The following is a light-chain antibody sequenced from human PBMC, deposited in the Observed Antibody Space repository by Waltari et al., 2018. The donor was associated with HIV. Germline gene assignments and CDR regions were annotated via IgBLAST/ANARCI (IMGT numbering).Light chain of an antibody. CDR1: NSNIGRYA. V-gene: IGLV1-44*01. CDR2: SNT. CDR3: AAWDDSLSGSVV. Sequence: QSVLTQPPSASGAPGQRVSISCSGGNSNIGRYAVRWYQQLPGTAPKLLIYSNTQRPSGVPDRFSGSKSGTSAALAIGGLQSEDEADYYCAAWDDSLSGSVVFGGGTKLTV. J-gene: IGLJ2*01.